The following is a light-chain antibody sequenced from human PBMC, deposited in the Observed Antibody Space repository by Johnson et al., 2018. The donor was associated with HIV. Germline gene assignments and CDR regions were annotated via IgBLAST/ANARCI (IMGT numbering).Light chain of an antibody. V-gene: IGLV1-51*01. CDR1: SSNIGNNY. Sequence: QSVLTQPPSVSAAPGQKVTISCSGSSSNIGNNYVSWYQQLPGTAPKLIIYDNNKRPSGIPDRFSGSKSGTSATLGITGLQTGDEADYYCGTWDTSLSGDGVFGAGTTVTVL. J-gene: IGLJ1*01. CDR2: DNN. CDR3: GTWDTSLSGDGV.